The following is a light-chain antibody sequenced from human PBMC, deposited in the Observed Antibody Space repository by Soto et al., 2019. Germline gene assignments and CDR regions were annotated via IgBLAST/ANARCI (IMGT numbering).Light chain of an antibody. Sequence: EIVLTQSPATLSLSPGERATLSCGASQSVRRSYLAWYQQRPGLAPRLLIYDASTRATGIPDRFSGSGSETDFTLTISRLEPEDFAVYYCQQYGTSPTITLGQGTRLEIK. CDR3: QQYGTSPTIT. CDR2: DAS. CDR1: QSVRRSY. V-gene: IGKV3D-20*01. J-gene: IGKJ5*01.